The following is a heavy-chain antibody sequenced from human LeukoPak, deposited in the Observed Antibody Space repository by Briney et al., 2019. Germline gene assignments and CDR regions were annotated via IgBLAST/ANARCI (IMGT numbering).Heavy chain of an antibody. CDR1: GGSSSGYY. D-gene: IGHD2-21*01. Sequence: PSETLSLTCAVYGGSSSGYYWSWIRQPPGKGLEWIGEINHSGSTNYNPSLKSRVTISVDTSKNQFSLKLSSVTAADTAVYYCARVCDYGDYWGQGTLVTVSS. CDR3: ARVCDYGDY. V-gene: IGHV4-34*01. J-gene: IGHJ4*02. CDR2: INHSGST.